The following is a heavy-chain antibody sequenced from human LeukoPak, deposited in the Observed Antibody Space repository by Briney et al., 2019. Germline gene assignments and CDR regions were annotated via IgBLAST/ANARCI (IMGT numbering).Heavy chain of an antibody. J-gene: IGHJ1*01. CDR2: ISPSGGIT. CDR1: GFTFSSHG. D-gene: IGHD3-16*01. Sequence: GGTLRLSCAASGFTFSSHGMNWVRRAPGKGLEWVSGISPSGGITYYTDSVKGRSTISRDNSKNTQSLQMNSLRAEDTAVYYCAKDDDWGRYKHWGQGTLVTVSS. CDR3: AKDDDWGRYKH. V-gene: IGHV3-23*01.